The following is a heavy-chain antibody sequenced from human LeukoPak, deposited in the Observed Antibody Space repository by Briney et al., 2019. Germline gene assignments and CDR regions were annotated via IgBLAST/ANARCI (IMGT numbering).Heavy chain of an antibody. J-gene: IGHJ5*02. D-gene: IGHD6-6*01. V-gene: IGHV1-8*01. CDR1: GYTFTSYD. CDR3: ASLYSSSSDGDWFDP. Sequence: ASVKVSCKASGYTFTSYDINWVRQATGQGLEWMGWMNPNSGNTGYAQKFQGRVTITTDESTSTAYMELSSLRSEDTAVYYCASLYSSSSDGDWFDPWGQGTLVTVSS. CDR2: MNPNSGNT.